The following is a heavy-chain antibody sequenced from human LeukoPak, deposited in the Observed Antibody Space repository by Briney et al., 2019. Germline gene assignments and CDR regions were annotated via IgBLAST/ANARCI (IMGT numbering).Heavy chain of an antibody. CDR1: GGSISSSSYY. CDR3: ARADYDVWRGYYSNPLYY. V-gene: IGHV4-39*07. Sequence: PSETLSLTCTVSGGSISSSSYYWGWIRKPPGKGQEWIGSIYYSGSTYYNPSLKSRVTISVDTSKNQFSLKLSSVTAADTAVYYCARADYDVWRGYYSNPLYYWGQGTLVTVSS. D-gene: IGHD3-3*01. CDR2: IYYSGST. J-gene: IGHJ4*02.